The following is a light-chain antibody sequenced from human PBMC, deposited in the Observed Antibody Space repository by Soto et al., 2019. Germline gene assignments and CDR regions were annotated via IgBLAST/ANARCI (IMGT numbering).Light chain of an antibody. CDR1: QIVSSSY. CDR2: GAS. V-gene: IGKV3-20*01. J-gene: IGKJ4*01. Sequence: EDVVTLSPGTLSLSTGERATLSCRASQIVSSSYLAWYQQKPGQAPRLLIYGASSRATGIPDRFSGSGSGTDFTLTISRLEPEDFAVYYCQQYGSSRALTFGGGTKV. CDR3: QQYGSSRALT.